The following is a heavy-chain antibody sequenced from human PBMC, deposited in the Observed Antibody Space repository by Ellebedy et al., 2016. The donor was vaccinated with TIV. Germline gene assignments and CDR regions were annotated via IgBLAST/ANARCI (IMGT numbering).Heavy chain of an antibody. CDR1: GFPFSSYG. V-gene: IGHV3-30*18. CDR3: AKSWRGFDY. D-gene: IGHD3-10*01. Sequence: PGGSLRLSCTASGFPFSSYGMHWVRQAPGKGLEWVAVISYDGSNKYYADSVKGRFTISRDNYKNTLYLQMNSLRVEDTAVYYCAKSWRGFDYWGQGTLVTVFS. CDR2: ISYDGSNK. J-gene: IGHJ4*02.